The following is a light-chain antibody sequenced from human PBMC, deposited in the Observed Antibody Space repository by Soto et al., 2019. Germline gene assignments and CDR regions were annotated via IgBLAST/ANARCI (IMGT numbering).Light chain of an antibody. Sequence: DIQMTQSPSSLSASVGDRVTITCRASQSISSYLNWYQQKPGKAPKLLIYAASSLQSGVPSRFSGSGSGTDVTLTISSLQPEDFATYYCQQSNSTPVTFGQGTKVEIK. V-gene: IGKV1-39*01. CDR2: AAS. J-gene: IGKJ1*01. CDR3: QQSNSTPVT. CDR1: QSISSY.